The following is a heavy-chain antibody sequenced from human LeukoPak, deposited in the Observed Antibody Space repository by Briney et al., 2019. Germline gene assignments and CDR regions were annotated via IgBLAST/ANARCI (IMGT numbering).Heavy chain of an antibody. CDR3: ARDESQKNYDFWSGYSTYYYYYMDV. CDR2: IGSGSSYI. Sequence: GGSLRLSCAASGFTLSTYSMNWVRQAPGKGLEWVSSIGSGSSYISYADSVKGRFTISRDNAKNSLYLQMNSLRAEDTAVYYCARDESQKNYDFWSGYSTYYYYYMDVWGKGTTVTVSS. V-gene: IGHV3-21*01. J-gene: IGHJ6*03. D-gene: IGHD3-3*01. CDR1: GFTLSTYS.